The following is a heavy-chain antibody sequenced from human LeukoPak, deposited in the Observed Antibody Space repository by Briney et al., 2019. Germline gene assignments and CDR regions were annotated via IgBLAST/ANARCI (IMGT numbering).Heavy chain of an antibody. CDR2: ISSSGATR. D-gene: IGHD2-15*01. V-gene: IGHV3-48*03. CDR1: GFTFSSYE. Sequence: PGGSLRLSCAASGFTFSSYEMNWVRQAPGKGLEWVSYISSSGATRYYADSVKGRFTISRDNAKNSLYLQMNSLGAEDTAVYYCARATRGVASDFDYWGQGTRVTVSS. CDR3: ARATRGVASDFDY. J-gene: IGHJ4*02.